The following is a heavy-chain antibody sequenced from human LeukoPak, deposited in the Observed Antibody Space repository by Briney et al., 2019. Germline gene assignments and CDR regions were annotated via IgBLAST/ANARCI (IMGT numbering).Heavy chain of an antibody. J-gene: IGHJ4*02. CDR2: IKQDGSEK. D-gene: IGHD3-3*01. V-gene: IGHV3-7*01. Sequence: PGGSLRLSCGVSRLTFSSYGMNWVRQAPGKGLEWVATIKQDGSEKYYVDSVKGRFTISRDNAKNSLYLQMNSLRAEDTAVYYCARDRNTDFWSGYYTNYCDYWGQGTLVTVSS. CDR1: RLTFSSYG. CDR3: ARDRNTDFWSGYYTNYCDY.